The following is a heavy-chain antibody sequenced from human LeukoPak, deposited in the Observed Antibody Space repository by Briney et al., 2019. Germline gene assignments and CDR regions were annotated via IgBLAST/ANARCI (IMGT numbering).Heavy chain of an antibody. CDR3: ARARGGYDFDY. V-gene: IGHV3-7*03. Sequence: HPGGSLRLSCAASRFTFSSYWMGWVRQAPGKGLEWVANIKQDGSEKYYVDSVKGRFTISRDNAKNSLYLQLNSLRAEDTAVYYCARARGGYDFDYWGQGTLVTASS. D-gene: IGHD5-12*01. CDR2: IKQDGSEK. J-gene: IGHJ4*02. CDR1: RFTFSSYW.